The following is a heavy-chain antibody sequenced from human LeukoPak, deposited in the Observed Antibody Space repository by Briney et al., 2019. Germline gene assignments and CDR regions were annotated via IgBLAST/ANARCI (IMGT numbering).Heavy chain of an antibody. CDR2: INPNSGGT. D-gene: IGHD3-10*01. J-gene: IGHJ5*02. CDR3: ARPQNMVRGVTILGWFDP. CDR1: GYTFTGYY. V-gene: IGHV1-2*02. Sequence: ASVKVSCKASGYTFTGYYMHWVRQAPGQGLEWMGWINPNSGGTDYAQEFQGRVTMTRDTSISTAYMELSRLRSDDTAVYYCARPQNMVRGVTILGWFDPWGQGTLVTVSS.